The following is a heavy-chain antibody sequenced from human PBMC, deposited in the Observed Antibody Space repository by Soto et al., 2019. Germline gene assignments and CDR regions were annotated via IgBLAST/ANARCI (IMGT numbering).Heavy chain of an antibody. J-gene: IGHJ3*02. CDR1: GFTFSDYY. D-gene: IGHD3-16*01. Sequence: QVQLVESGGGLVKPGGSLRLSCAASGFTFSDYYMTWIRQAPGKGLEWLSYITYNGDTIYYADCVKGRFTISRDNDHNSLYLEMNSLRAEDTAIYYCARLRPTNTGGTFDIWGQGTMVTVSS. CDR3: ARLRPTNTGGTFDI. V-gene: IGHV3-11*01. CDR2: ITYNGDTI.